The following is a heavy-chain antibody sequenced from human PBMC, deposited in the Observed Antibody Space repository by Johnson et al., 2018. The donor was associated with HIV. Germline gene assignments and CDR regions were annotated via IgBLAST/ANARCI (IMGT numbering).Heavy chain of an antibody. CDR3: AKEGADYNFWSGYSSNALDS. CDR1: GFTFSNAW. Sequence: VQLVESGGGLVKPGGSLRVSCAASGFTFSNAWMNWVRQAPGKGLEWVGRIRSKTDGGKTEYAAPVKGRFTISRDNSKNTLYLQMNSLRAEDTAVYYCAKEGADYNFWSGYSSNALDSWGQGTMVTVSS. CDR2: IRSKTDGGKT. D-gene: IGHD3-3*01. V-gene: IGHV3-15*01. J-gene: IGHJ3*02.